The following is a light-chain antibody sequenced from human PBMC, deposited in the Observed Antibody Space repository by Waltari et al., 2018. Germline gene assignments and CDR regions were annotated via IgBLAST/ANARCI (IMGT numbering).Light chain of an antibody. V-gene: IGKV1-9*01. CDR3: QQPPGT. CDR2: AAS. Sequence: DIQLTQSPSFLSASVGDRVTFTCRASRDIRNYLAWYQQKSGKAPKLLIFAASTLQSGVPSRFSRSGSGTEFTLTNSSLQPEDLATYYCQQPPGTFGGGTKVEIK. CDR1: RDIRNY. J-gene: IGKJ4*01.